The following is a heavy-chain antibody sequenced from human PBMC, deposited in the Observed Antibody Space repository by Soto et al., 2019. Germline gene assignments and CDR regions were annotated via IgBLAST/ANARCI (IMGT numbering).Heavy chain of an antibody. Sequence: QVQLVQSGAEVKNHGSSVNVSCKTSGGTFSNDAISWVRQAPGQGLEWMGGIIPIYGTTHYAQKLQDRLKLTADESTGTAYMELSSLRSDDTGVYYCARDGMGTIVGGMDVWGQGTTVTVSS. CDR1: GGTFSNDA. J-gene: IGHJ6*02. V-gene: IGHV1-69*01. CDR3: ARDGMGTIVGGMDV. CDR2: IIPIYGTT. D-gene: IGHD7-27*01.